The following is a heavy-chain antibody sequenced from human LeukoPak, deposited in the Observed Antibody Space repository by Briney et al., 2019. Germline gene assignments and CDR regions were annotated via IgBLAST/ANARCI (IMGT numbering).Heavy chain of an antibody. Sequence: SETLSLTCTVSGGSISSSGNFWGWVREPPGRGLEWIASTYYSRNTYYNPSLESRVTISVDTSKNQFSLKLSSVTAADTAVYYCARHEEEDGYNAKTFDYWGQGTLVTVSS. V-gene: IGHV4-39*01. D-gene: IGHD5-24*01. CDR3: ARHEEEDGYNAKTFDY. J-gene: IGHJ4*02. CDR1: GGSISSSGNF. CDR2: TYYSRNT.